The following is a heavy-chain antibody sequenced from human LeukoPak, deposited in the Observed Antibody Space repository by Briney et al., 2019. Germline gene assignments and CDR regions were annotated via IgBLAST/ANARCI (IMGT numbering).Heavy chain of an antibody. V-gene: IGHV1-58*01. Sequence: SVKVSCKTSGFTFISSAVQWVRQARGQRLEWIGWIVVGSGNTNYAQKFQERVTITRDMSTSTAYMELSSLRSEDTAVYHCAADPSYSSGYRYYFDYWGQGTLVTVSS. CDR2: IVVGSGNT. CDR1: GFTFISSA. J-gene: IGHJ4*02. D-gene: IGHD3-22*01. CDR3: AADPSYSSGYRYYFDY.